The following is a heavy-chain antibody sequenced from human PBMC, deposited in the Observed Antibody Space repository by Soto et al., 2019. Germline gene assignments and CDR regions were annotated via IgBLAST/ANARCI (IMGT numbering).Heavy chain of an antibody. Sequence: EVQLLESGGGLVQPGGSLRLSCAASGFTFSSYAMSWVRQAPGKGLEWVSAISGSGGSTYYADSVKGRFTISRDNSKNTLYLQMNSLRAEDTAVYYCAKDLGTAAAGPYYFDYWGQGTLVTVSS. CDR1: GFTFSSYA. V-gene: IGHV3-23*01. CDR3: AKDLGTAAAGPYYFDY. J-gene: IGHJ4*02. CDR2: ISGSGGST. D-gene: IGHD6-13*01.